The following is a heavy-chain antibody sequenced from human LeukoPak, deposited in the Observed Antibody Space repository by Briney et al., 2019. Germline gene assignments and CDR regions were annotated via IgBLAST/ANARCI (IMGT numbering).Heavy chain of an antibody. J-gene: IGHJ4*02. CDR1: GYTFTDYD. CDR3: ARAELRYFDWPPGDY. Sequence: ASVKVSCKASGYTFTDYDINWVRQATGQGLGWMGWMNPNSGNTGYTQKFQGRVTMTRNTSISTAYMELSSLRSEDTAVYYCARAELRYFDWPPGDYWGQGTLVTVFS. D-gene: IGHD3-9*01. V-gene: IGHV1-8*01. CDR2: MNPNSGNT.